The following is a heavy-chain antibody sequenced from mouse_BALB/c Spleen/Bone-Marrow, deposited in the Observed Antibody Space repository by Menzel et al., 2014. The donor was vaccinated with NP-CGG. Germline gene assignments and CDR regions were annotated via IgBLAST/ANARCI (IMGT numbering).Heavy chain of an antibody. D-gene: IGHD2-3*01. V-gene: IGHV2-9*02. CDR1: GFSLTNYG. Sequence: VKVVESGPGLVAPSQSLSITCTVSGFSLTNYGVHWVRQPPGKGLEWLGVIWAGGSTNYNSALMSRLSITKDNSKNQVFLKMNSLQTADTAMYYCARDGYYVVMDYWGQGTSVTVSS. CDR3: ARDGYYVVMDY. J-gene: IGHJ4*01. CDR2: IWAGGST.